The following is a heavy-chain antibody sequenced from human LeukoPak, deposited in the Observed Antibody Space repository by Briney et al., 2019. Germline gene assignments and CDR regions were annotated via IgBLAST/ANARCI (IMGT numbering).Heavy chain of an antibody. CDR3: ARDRLGYSYGIDP. CDR1: GYTFTSYY. D-gene: IGHD5-18*01. Sequence: GASVKVSCKASGYTFTSYYMHWVRQAPGQGLEWMGIINPSGGSTSYAQKFQGRVTMTRDMSTSTVYMELSSLRSGDTAVYYCARDRLGYSYGIDPWGQGTLVTVSS. CDR2: INPSGGST. J-gene: IGHJ5*02. V-gene: IGHV1-46*01.